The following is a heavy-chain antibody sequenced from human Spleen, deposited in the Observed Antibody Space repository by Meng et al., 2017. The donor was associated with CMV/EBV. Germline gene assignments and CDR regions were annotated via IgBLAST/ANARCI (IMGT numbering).Heavy chain of an antibody. CDR1: GGSFTDYY. CDR2: INHSGST. Sequence: SETLSLTCTVFGGSFTDYYWTWIRQTAGKGLEWIGEINHSGSTNDNPSLKSRVAMSVDTSKKQFSLKLRSVTAADTAVYYCARVSDWSGYFGVDYWGQGTLVTVSS. D-gene: IGHD3-3*01. CDR3: ARVSDWSGYFGVDY. V-gene: IGHV4-34*01. J-gene: IGHJ4*02.